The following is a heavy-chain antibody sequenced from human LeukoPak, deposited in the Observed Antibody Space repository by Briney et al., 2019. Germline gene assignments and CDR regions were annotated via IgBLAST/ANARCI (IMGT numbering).Heavy chain of an antibody. J-gene: IGHJ4*02. CDR1: GGSISSGPYY. V-gene: IGHV4-39*01. CDR3: ARRDDSSGYHKIFDY. D-gene: IGHD3-22*01. CDR2: IYYGENT. Sequence: KASETLSLTCTVSGGSISSGPYYWGWIRQPPGKGLEWIGNIYYGENTYYNPPLKSRVTISIDTSKNQFYLKLSSLTAADTAVYYCARRDDSSGYHKIFDYWGPGTLVTVSS.